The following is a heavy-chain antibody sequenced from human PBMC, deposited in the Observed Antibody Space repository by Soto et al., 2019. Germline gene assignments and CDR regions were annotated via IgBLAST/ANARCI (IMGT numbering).Heavy chain of an antibody. Sequence: GGSLRLSCAASGFTFSNAWMSWVRQAPGKGLEWVGRIKSKTDGGTTDYAAPVKGRFTISRDDSKNTLYLQMNSLKTEDTAVYYCTSSPLQKREGAFDIWGQGTMVTVSS. CDR2: IKSKTDGGTT. CDR1: GFTFSNAW. D-gene: IGHD1-26*01. CDR3: TSSPLQKREGAFDI. V-gene: IGHV3-15*01. J-gene: IGHJ3*02.